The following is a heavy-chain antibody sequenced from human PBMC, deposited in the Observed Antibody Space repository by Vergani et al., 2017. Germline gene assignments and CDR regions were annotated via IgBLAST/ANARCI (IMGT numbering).Heavy chain of an antibody. CDR2: IYTSGST. Sequence: VQLQESGPGLVKPSEILSLTCTVSGGSISSYYWSWIRQPAGKGLEWIGRIYTSGSTNYNPSLKSRVTMSVNTSKNQFSLMLSSVTAADTAVYYCAIVIWGGDYYMDVWGKGTTVTVSS. CDR3: AIVIWGGDYYMDV. CDR1: GGSISSYY. D-gene: IGHD3-16*01. V-gene: IGHV4-4*07. J-gene: IGHJ6*03.